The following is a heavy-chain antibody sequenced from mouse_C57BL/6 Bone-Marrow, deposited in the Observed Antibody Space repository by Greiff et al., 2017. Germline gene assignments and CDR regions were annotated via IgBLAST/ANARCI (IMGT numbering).Heavy chain of an antibody. D-gene: IGHD3-3*01. CDR1: GYTFTSYG. CDR2: IYPRSGNT. Sequence: QVQLQQSGAELARPGASVKLSCKASGYTFTSYGISWVKQRPGQGLEWIGEIYPRSGNTYYNEKFKGKATLTADKSSSTAYMELRSLTSEDSAVYFCAFQLSPFYYWGQGTALTVSS. V-gene: IGHV1-81*01. CDR3: AFQLSPFYY. J-gene: IGHJ2*01.